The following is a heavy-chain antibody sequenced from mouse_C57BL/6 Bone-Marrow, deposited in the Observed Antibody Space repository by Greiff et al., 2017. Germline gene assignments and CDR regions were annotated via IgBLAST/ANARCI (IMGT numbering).Heavy chain of an antibody. CDR3: TRRKLRPYYFDY. J-gene: IGHJ2*01. V-gene: IGHV1-5*01. Sequence: VQLQQSGTVLARPGASVKMSCKTSGYTFTSYWMHWVKQRPGQGLEWIGAIYPGNSDTSYNQKFKGKAKLTAVTSASTAYMELSSLTNEDSAVYYYTRRKLRPYYFDYWGQGTTLTVSS. D-gene: IGHD2-12*01. CDR2: IYPGNSDT. CDR1: GYTFTSYW.